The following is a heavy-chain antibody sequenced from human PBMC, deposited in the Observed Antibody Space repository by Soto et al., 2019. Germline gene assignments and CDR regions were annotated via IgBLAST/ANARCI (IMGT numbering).Heavy chain of an antibody. D-gene: IGHD3-22*01. CDR3: AREDESSGYAGTFQ. V-gene: IGHV3-30*09. Sequence: PGGSLRLSCAASGFTFSGYVFHWVRQTPGKGLEWVGLISHDGNKQYAVSVKDRFAISRDNSKNELHLEMNSLRVEDTALYYCAREDESSGYAGTFQ. J-gene: IGHJ1*01. CDR2: ISHDGNK. CDR1: GFTFSGYV.